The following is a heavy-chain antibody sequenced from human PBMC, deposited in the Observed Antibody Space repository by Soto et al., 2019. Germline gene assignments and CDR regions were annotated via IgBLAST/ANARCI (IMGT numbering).Heavy chain of an antibody. J-gene: IGHJ6*02. CDR1: GYTFTSYG. CDR3: ERGESICDV. Sequence: QVQLVQSGAEVKKPGASVKVSCKASGYTFTSYGISWVRQAPGQGLEWMGWISAYNGNTNYAQKLQGRVTMTTDTTTSKADMELRSLRYDDTALYYCERGESICDVWGQGTTVTVSS. V-gene: IGHV1-18*01. CDR2: ISAYNGNT. D-gene: IGHD6-6*01.